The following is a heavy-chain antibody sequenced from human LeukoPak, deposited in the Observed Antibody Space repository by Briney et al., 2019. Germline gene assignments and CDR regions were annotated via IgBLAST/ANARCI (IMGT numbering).Heavy chain of an antibody. CDR1: GFTVSSNS. J-gene: IGHJ4*02. V-gene: IGHV3-53*01. Sequence: GGSLRLSCTVSGFTVSSNSMSWVRQAPGKGLEWVSFIYSDNTHYSDSVKGRFTISRDNSKNTLYLQMNSLRAEDTAVYYCARDPSSYSSGWYGYWGQGTLVTVSS. CDR2: IYSDNT. D-gene: IGHD6-19*01. CDR3: ARDPSSYSSGWYGY.